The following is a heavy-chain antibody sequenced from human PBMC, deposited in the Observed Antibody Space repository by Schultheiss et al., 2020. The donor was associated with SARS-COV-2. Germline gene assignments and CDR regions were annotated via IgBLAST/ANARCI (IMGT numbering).Heavy chain of an antibody. CDR2: ISSSSSYI. CDR1: GFTFSSYA. V-gene: IGHV3-21*01. J-gene: IGHJ3*02. Sequence: GGSLRLSCAASGFTFSSYAMSWVRQAPGKGLEWVSSISSSSSYIYYADSVKGRFTISRDNAKNSLYLQMNSLRAEDTAVYYCARDRDTMIVVVTPDAFDIWGQGTMVTVSS. D-gene: IGHD3-22*01. CDR3: ARDRDTMIVVVTPDAFDI.